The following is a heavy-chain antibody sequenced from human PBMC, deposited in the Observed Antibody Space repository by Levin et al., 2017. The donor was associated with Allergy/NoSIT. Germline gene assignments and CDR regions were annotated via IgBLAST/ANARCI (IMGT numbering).Heavy chain of an antibody. V-gene: IGHV1-18*01. CDR2: INAYYGNT. CDR1: GYIFTSYG. D-gene: IGHD5-12*01. Sequence: ASVKVSCKASGYIFTSYGISWVRQAPGQGLEWMGWINAYYGNTNYAQKVQGRVTMTTDTSTSTAYLDLRSLRSDDTAVYYCARVGAGYSGYDGYYHYYYDMDVWGQGTTVIVPS. CDR3: ARVGAGYSGYDGYYHYYYDMDV. J-gene: IGHJ6*02.